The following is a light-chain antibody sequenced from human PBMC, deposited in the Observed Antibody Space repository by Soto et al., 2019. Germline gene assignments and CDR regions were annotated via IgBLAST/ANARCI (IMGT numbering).Light chain of an antibody. CDR3: QQYGSSPYT. J-gene: IGKJ2*01. CDR1: QSVSSSY. V-gene: IGKV3-20*01. Sequence: EIVLTQSPGTLSLSPGERATLSCRASQSVSSSYLAWYQQKPGQAPRLLIYGASSRSTGIPDRLSGSGSGTDFTLTISSLEPEAVAVYYCQQYGSSPYTFGQGTKLEIK. CDR2: GAS.